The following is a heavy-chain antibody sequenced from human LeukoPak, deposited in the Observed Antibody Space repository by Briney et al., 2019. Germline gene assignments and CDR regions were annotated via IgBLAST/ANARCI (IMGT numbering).Heavy chain of an antibody. D-gene: IGHD3-16*01. CDR1: GFSLSNARMV. J-gene: IGHJ4*02. CDR2: IFSNDEK. V-gene: IGHV2-26*01. Sequence: SGPVLVKPTETLTLTCTVSGFSLSNARMVVSWIRQPPGKALEWLAHIFSNDEKSYSTSLKSRLTISKDTSKSQVVLTVTNMDPVDTATYYCARIWGMASQFDYWGQGTLVTVSS. CDR3: ARIWGMASQFDY.